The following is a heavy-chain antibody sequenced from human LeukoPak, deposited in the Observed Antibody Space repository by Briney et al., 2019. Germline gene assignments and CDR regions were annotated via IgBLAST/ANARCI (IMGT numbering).Heavy chain of an antibody. CDR3: ARHVDTAVVLYFDY. D-gene: IGHD5-18*01. CDR2: IYYIGRT. Sequence: SETLSLTCTVSGGSISSYYWSWIRQPPGKGLEWIGYIYYIGRTNYNPSLKSRVTISVDTSKNQFSLMLTSVTAADTALYYCARHVDTAVVLYFDYWGHGALVTVSS. J-gene: IGHJ4*01. V-gene: IGHV4-59*01. CDR1: GGSISSYY.